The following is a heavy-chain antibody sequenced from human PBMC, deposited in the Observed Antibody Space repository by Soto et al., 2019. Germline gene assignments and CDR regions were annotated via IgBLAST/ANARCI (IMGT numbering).Heavy chain of an antibody. CDR2: INAYNGNT. D-gene: IGHD3-10*01. V-gene: IGHV1-18*01. Sequence: ASVKVSCKASGYRFTSYGIGWVRQAPGQGLEWMGWINAYNGNTNYAQNLQGRVTLTTDTSTSTAYMELRSLRSEDTAVYYCARGRAMVRGVIITPYGMDVWGQGTTVPSP. CDR1: GYRFTSYG. CDR3: ARGRAMVRGVIITPYGMDV. J-gene: IGHJ6*02.